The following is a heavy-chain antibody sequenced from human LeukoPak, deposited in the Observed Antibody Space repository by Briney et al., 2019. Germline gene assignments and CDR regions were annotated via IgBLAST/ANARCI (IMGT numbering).Heavy chain of an antibody. CDR3: AKVGYFYGSGSYYLGWFDP. V-gene: IGHV3-23*01. CDR2: ISGSGDST. CDR1: GFTFSDYY. D-gene: IGHD3-10*01. Sequence: LTGGSLRLSCAASGFTFSDYYMSWIRQAPGKGLEWVSAISGSGDSTYYADSVKGRFTISRDNSNNTLFLQMNSLRAEDTAVYYCAKVGYFYGSGSYYLGWFDPWGQGTLVTVSS. J-gene: IGHJ5*02.